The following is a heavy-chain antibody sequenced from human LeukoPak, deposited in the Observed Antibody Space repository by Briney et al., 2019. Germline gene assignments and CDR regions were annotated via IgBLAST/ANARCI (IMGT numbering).Heavy chain of an antibody. D-gene: IGHD2-8*01. Sequence: GGSLRLSCAASGFTFISYNMNWVRQAPGKGLEWVSSISTSSNYIYYADSLKGRFTISRDNAKNSLYLQMNGLRAEDTAVYYCAKGGDYCTNGVCPYYYYYYMDVWGKGTTVTVSS. J-gene: IGHJ6*03. CDR2: ISTSSNYI. CDR1: GFTFISYN. V-gene: IGHV3-21*06. CDR3: AKGGDYCTNGVCPYYYYYYMDV.